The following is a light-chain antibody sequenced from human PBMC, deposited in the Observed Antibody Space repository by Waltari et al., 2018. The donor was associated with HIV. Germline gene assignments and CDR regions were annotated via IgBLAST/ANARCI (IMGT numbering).Light chain of an antibody. V-gene: IGLV1-44*01. CDR1: SPTLGTLT. CDR3: AAWDENLNGL. CDR2: SNN. Sequence: QSVLTQPPSASGTPRQRVTIPCSGCSPTLGTLTVHWYHTHPGAAPKLLIYSNNQRPSGVPDRFSASKSGTSASLAISGLRSEDEAEYYCAAWDENLNGLFGGGTKLTVL. J-gene: IGLJ3*02.